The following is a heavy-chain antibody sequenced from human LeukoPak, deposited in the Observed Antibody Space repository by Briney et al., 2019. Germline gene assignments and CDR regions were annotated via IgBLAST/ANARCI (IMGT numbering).Heavy chain of an antibody. CDR1: GYSISSGYY. CDR3: ARGLRVVRGGRTGYYYYYMDV. CDR2: VSHTGST. J-gene: IGHJ6*03. D-gene: IGHD3-10*01. V-gene: IGHV4-38-2*02. Sequence: PSETLSLTCTVSGYSISSGYYWGWIRQPPGKGLEWIGFVSHTGSTNYNPSLTSRVTMSVDTSKNQFSLKLTSVTAADTAVYYCARGLRVVRGGRTGYYYYYMDVWGKGTTVTISS.